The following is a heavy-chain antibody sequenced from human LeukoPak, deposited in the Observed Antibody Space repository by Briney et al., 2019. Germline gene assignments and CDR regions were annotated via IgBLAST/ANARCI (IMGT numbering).Heavy chain of an antibody. D-gene: IGHD2-15*01. CDR3: AKDRGRYCSGGSCYGVFDY. CDR1: GFTFSSYG. V-gene: IGHV3-30*02. Sequence: PGGSLRLSCAASGFTFSSYGMHWVRQAPGKGLEWVACIRYDGSNKYYADSVKGRFTVSTDNSKHTLYLQMNSLRAEDTAVYYCAKDRGRYCSGGSCYGVFDYWGQGTLVTVSS. J-gene: IGHJ4*02. CDR2: IRYDGSNK.